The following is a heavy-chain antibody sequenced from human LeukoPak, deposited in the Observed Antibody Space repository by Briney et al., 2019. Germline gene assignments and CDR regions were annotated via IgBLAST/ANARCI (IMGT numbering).Heavy chain of an antibody. CDR1: GFTVSSNY. Sequence: DGSLPHSCPSSGFTVSSNYLRWVRQAACKELAGVAVIYIGRSKYYADYVKGRFTISRDNSKNALYIQMNSLRAEDTAVYYGSGGSVVTASLDGVDVWGQGTTVTVSS. V-gene: IGHV3-66*02. CDR3: SGGSVVTASLDGVDV. CDR2: IYIGRSK. D-gene: IGHD2-21*02. J-gene: IGHJ6*02.